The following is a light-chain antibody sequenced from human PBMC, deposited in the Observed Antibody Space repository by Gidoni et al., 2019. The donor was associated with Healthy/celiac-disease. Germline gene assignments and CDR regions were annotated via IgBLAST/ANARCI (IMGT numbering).Light chain of an antibody. Sequence: EIVLTQSPATLSLSPGERATLSCRASQSVSSYLAWYQQKPGQAPRLLIYDASNRVTGIPARFSGSGSGTDFTLTISSLEPEDFAVYYCQQRSNWPRTFXXXTKVEIK. CDR1: QSVSSY. CDR2: DAS. J-gene: IGKJ1*01. V-gene: IGKV3-11*01. CDR3: QQRSNWPRT.